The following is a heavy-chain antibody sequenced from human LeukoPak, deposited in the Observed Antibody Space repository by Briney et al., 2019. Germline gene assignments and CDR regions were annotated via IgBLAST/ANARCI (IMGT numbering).Heavy chain of an antibody. CDR2: IKQDGSEK. J-gene: IGHJ6*02. V-gene: IGHV3-7*03. CDR1: GFTFSYYW. CDR3: ARDTPGLGMDV. Sequence: GGSLRLSCAASGFTFSYYWMTWVRQAPGKGLEWVANIKQDGSEKYYVDSVKGRFTISRDNAKNSLYLQMNSLRAEDTAVYYCARDTPGLGMDVWGQGTTVTVSS.